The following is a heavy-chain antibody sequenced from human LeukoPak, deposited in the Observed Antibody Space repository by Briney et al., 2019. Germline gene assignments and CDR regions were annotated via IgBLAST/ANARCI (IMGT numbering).Heavy chain of an antibody. CDR2: ISAYNGNT. V-gene: IGHV1-18*01. CDR1: GCTFTSYG. CDR3: AGSKGERFLEWLSY. D-gene: IGHD3-3*01. Sequence: ASVKVSCKASGCTFTSYGISWVRQAPGQGLEWMGWISAYNGNTNYAQKLQGRVTMTTDTSTSTAYMELRSLRSDDTAVYYCAGSKGERFLEWLSYWGQGTLVTVSS. J-gene: IGHJ4*02.